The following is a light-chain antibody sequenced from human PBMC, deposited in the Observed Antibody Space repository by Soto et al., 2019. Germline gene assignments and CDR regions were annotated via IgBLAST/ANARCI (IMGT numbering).Light chain of an antibody. CDR1: QGISSG. CDR3: LQDYNYPWT. J-gene: IGKJ1*01. Sequence: AFQMTQSPSSLSASVGDRVTITCRASQGISSGLGWYHQKPGKAPNLLIYAASTLHSGVPPRFSGSGSGAAYTLTSSSQQHKDFATNYCLQDYNYPWTFGQGTKVEIK. V-gene: IGKV1-6*01. CDR2: AAS.